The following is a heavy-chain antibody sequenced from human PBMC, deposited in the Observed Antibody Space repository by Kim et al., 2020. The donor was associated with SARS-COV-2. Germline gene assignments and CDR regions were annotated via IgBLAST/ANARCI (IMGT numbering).Heavy chain of an antibody. V-gene: IGHV4-39*01. CDR2: YSGST. CDR3: ARLIDA. Sequence: YSGSTYYNPSLKSRVTISVDTSKNQFSLKVSSVTAADTAVYYCARLIDAWGQGTLVTVSS. J-gene: IGHJ5*02.